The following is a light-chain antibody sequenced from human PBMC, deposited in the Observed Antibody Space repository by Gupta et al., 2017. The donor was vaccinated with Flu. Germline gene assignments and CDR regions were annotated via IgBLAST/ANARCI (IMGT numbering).Light chain of an antibody. Sequence: DIQMTQSPSTLSASVGDRVTITCRASQSISSWLAWYQQKPGEAPKLLSYKASNLESGVPSRFSGSGSGTELTLTISSLQPDDFATYYCQQYNSYPRTFGQGTKVEIK. CDR3: QQYNSYPRT. CDR2: KAS. V-gene: IGKV1-5*03. CDR1: QSISSW. J-gene: IGKJ1*01.